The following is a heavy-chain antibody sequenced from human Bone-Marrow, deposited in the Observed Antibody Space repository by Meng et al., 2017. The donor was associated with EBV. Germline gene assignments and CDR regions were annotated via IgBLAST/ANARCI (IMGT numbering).Heavy chain of an antibody. CDR2: ICYSDYR. J-gene: IGHJ4*02. D-gene: IGHD1-14*01. CDR1: SRVIRSCRYI. Sequence: LQHSGPALVKTTETLSLPCPVSSRVIRSCRYICGWIRQPPGKGLEWIGSICYSDYRYYNQSLKSRVTISAHTPKNQFSLRLRSVTATDTAVYYCAMGPDNAKTGYSGQGTLVTVSS. V-gene: IGHV4-39*01. CDR3: AMGPDNAKTGY.